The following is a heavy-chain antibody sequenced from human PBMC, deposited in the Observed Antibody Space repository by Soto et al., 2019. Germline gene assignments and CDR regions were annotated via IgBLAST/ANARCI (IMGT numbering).Heavy chain of an antibody. J-gene: IGHJ5*02. V-gene: IGHV4-4*02. CDR3: ARTYYDFWSGYWRWFDP. CDR1: GDSISSTFW. Sequence: SETLSLTCAVSGDSISSTFWWTWVRQPPGKGLEWIGEVYHSGSTRYNPSLKSRVTISIDTSNNQFSLRLSSVTAADTAVYYCARTYYDFWSGYWRWFDPWGQGTLVTVSS. D-gene: IGHD3-3*01. CDR2: VYHSGST.